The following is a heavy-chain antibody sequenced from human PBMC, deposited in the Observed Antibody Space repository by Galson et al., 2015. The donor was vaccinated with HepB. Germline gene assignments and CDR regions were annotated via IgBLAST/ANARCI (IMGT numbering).Heavy chain of an antibody. J-gene: IGHJ6*02. V-gene: IGHV1-46*03. CDR2: INPSGGST. Sequence: SVKVSCKASGYTFTSYYMHWVRQAPGQGLEWMGIINPSGGSTSYAQKFQGRVTMARDTSTSTVYMELSSLRSEDTAVYYCARDPPETTPAVYYGMDVWGQGTTVTVSS. CDR3: ARDPPETTPAVYYGMDV. CDR1: GYTFTSYY. D-gene: IGHD4-17*01.